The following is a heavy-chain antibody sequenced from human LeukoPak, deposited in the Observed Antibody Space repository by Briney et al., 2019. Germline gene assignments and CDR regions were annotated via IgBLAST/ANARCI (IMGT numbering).Heavy chain of an antibody. J-gene: IGHJ4*02. CDR3: AHDDDGTHFDY. D-gene: IGHD4-17*01. Sequence: SVKVSCKASGYTFTSYDINWVRQATGQGLEWMGRIIPILEMTNYAQKFQGRVTISADTSTYRVSMELSSLRSEDTAVYYCAHDDDGTHFDYWGQGTLITVSS. CDR1: GYTFTSYD. V-gene: IGHV1-69*04. CDR2: IIPILEMT.